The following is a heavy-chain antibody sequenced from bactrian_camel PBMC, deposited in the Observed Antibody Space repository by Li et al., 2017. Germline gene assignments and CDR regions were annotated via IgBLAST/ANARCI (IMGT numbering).Heavy chain of an antibody. CDR1: GFTFDDSD. Sequence: HVQLVESGGGSVQADGSLRLSCRVSGFTFDDSDMGWFRQAPGKGCELVASISGDGTTHYVDSVKGRFTISLNNAENAIYLEMNNPKPDDTAVYYCAAEQEDGGSRTTEIGDSFVDFAYWGQGTQVTVS. D-gene: IGHD6*01. CDR3: AAEQEDGGSRTTEIGDSFVDFAY. V-gene: IGHV3S63*01. J-gene: IGHJ6*01. CDR2: ISGDGTT.